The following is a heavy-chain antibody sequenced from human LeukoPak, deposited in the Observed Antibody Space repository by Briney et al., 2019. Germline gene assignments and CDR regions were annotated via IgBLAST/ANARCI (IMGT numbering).Heavy chain of an antibody. CDR1: GGSISNSNYY. V-gene: IGHV4-39*01. Sequence: PSETLSLTCTVSGGSISNSNYYWGWIRQPPGKGLEWIGGAYYSGTTYYSPSLKSRVTISVDTSRNHFSLNLNSVTAADTAVYYCARHSSSGWYYYFDYWGQGSFVTVSS. CDR3: ARHSSSGWYYYFDY. J-gene: IGHJ4*02. D-gene: IGHD6-19*01. CDR2: AYYSGTT.